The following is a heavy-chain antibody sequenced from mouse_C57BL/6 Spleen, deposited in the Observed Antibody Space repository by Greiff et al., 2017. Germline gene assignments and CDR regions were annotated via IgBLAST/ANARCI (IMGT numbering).Heavy chain of an antibody. D-gene: IGHD3-2*02. CDR2: IDPSDSYT. CDR3: ARNLDSSGYDY. J-gene: IGHJ2*01. CDR1: GYTFTSYW. Sequence: QFQLQQPGAELVKPGASVKLSCKASGYTFTSYWMQWVKQRPGQGLEWIGEIDPSDSYTNYNQKFKGKATLTVDTSSSTAYMQLSSLTSEDSAVYYCARNLDSSGYDYWGQGTTLTVSS. V-gene: IGHV1-50*01.